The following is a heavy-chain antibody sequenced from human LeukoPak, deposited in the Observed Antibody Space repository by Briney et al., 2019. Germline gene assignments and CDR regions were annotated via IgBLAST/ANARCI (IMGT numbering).Heavy chain of an antibody. CDR2: IYPDNSDT. Sequence: GESLKISCKGSGYSFTTYWIGWVRQMPGKGLEWMGIIYPDNSDTRHSPSFQGQVTISADKSISTAYLQWSSLKASDTAMYYCARRCSGGGCYSVSAFDIWGQGTMVTVSS. D-gene: IGHD2-15*01. CDR3: ARRCSGGGCYSVSAFDI. J-gene: IGHJ3*02. CDR1: GYSFTTYW. V-gene: IGHV5-51*01.